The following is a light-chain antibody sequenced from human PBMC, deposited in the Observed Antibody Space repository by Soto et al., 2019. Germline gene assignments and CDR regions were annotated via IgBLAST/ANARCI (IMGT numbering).Light chain of an antibody. CDR2: GAT. CDR1: QGISNF. V-gene: IGKV1-27*01. CDR3: QKYDRAPRT. J-gene: IGKJ1*01. Sequence: EIQMTQSPSSLSAAVGDRVTITCRASQGISNFLAWYQQKPGKAPNLLLYGATTLHAGVPSRFSGSGSGTDFSLTISSLQPEDVATYYCQKYDRAPRTFGQGTKVEI.